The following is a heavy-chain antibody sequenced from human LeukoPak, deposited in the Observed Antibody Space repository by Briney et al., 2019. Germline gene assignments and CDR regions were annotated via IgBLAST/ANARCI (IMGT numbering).Heavy chain of an antibody. CDR2: VSQSGGA. CDR3: AGSYGGNAVGPFDI. Sequence: SETLSLTCAVSGGSFRGYHCSWIRQTPGKGLEWIGEVSQSGGASYNPSLRSRVTISVETSKNHFSLKLSSVTAADTAMYYCAGSYGGNAVGPFDIWGQGTMVTVSS. V-gene: IGHV4-34*01. D-gene: IGHD4-23*01. J-gene: IGHJ3*02. CDR1: GGSFRGYH.